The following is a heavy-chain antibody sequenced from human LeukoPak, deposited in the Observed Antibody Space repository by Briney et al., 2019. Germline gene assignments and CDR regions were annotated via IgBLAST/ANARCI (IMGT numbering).Heavy chain of an antibody. CDR3: AREKLAVAVDY. CDR1: GGTFSSYA. CDR2: ISAYNGNT. Sequence: ASVKVSCKASGGTFSSYAISWVRQAPGQGLEWMGWISAYNGNTNYAQKLQGRVTMTTDTSTSTAYMELRSLRSDDTAVYYCAREKLAVAVDYWGQGTLVTVSS. V-gene: IGHV1-18*01. D-gene: IGHD6-19*01. J-gene: IGHJ4*02.